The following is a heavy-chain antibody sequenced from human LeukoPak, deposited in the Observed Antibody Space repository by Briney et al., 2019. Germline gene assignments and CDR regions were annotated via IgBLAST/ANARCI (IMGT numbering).Heavy chain of an antibody. Sequence: GGSLRLSCAASGFTFDDYAMHWVRQDPGKGLEWVSGISWNSGSIGYADSVKGRFTISRDNSKNTLYLQMSSLRAEDTAVYYCAKEFNRGLPDYWGQGTLVTVPS. J-gene: IGHJ4*02. V-gene: IGHV3-9*01. CDR1: GFTFDDYA. CDR3: AKEFNRGLPDY. CDR2: ISWNSGSI. D-gene: IGHD2-21*01.